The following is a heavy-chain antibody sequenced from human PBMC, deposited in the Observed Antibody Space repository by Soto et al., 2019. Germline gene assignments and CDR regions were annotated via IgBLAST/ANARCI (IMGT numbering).Heavy chain of an antibody. V-gene: IGHV3-74*01. CDR1: GFTFSTYW. Sequence: GSLRLSSAASGFTFSTYWMHWVRQAPGKGLVWVSRINIYGSSISDADSVKGRFTISRDNAKNSLYLQMNSLRAEDTAVYYCARWDWGGYYFDYWGQGTLVTVSS. D-gene: IGHD7-27*01. CDR3: ARWDWGGYYFDY. CDR2: INIYGSSI. J-gene: IGHJ4*02.